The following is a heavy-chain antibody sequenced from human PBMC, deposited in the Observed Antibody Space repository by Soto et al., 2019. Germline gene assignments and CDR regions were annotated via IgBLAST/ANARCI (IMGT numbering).Heavy chain of an antibody. CDR3: ARGNNLYGFGELFVDY. Sequence: PGGSLRLSCAASGFTVSSNYMSWVRQAPGKGLEWVSVIYSGGSTYYADSVKGRFTISRDNSKNTLYLQMNSLRAEDTAVYYCARGNNLYGFGELFVDYWGQGTLVTVSS. V-gene: IGHV3-53*01. D-gene: IGHD3-10*01. J-gene: IGHJ4*02. CDR2: IYSGGST. CDR1: GFTVSSNY.